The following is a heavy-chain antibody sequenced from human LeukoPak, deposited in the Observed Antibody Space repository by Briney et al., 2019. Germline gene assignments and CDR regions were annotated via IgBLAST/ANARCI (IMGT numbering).Heavy chain of an antibody. D-gene: IGHD6-13*01. CDR1: GGSISSISYY. CDR3: ARVDSSSWYVDY. J-gene: IGHJ4*02. CDR2: IYYSGST. V-gene: IGHV4-61*05. Sequence: ETLSLTCTVSGGSISSISYYWGWIRQPPGKGLEWIGYIYYSGSTNYNPSLKSRVTISVDTSKNQFSLKLSSVTAADTAVYYCARVDSSSWYVDYWGQGTLVTVSS.